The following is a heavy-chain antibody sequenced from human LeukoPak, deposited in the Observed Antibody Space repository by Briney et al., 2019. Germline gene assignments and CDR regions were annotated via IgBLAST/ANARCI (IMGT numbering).Heavy chain of an antibody. CDR1: GFTFSSYA. D-gene: IGHD6-6*01. J-gene: IGHJ4*02. Sequence: GGSLRLSCAASGFTFSSYAMHWVRQAPGKGLEWVAVISYDGSNKYYADSVKGRFTISRDNSKNTLYLQMNSLRAEDTAVYYCAKDLTREYSSSSGYWGQGTLVTVSS. CDR3: AKDLTREYSSSSGY. V-gene: IGHV3-30-3*01. CDR2: ISYDGSNK.